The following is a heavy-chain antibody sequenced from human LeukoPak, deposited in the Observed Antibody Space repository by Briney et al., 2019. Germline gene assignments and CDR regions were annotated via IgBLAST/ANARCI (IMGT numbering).Heavy chain of an antibody. J-gene: IGHJ3*02. D-gene: IGHD3-22*01. CDR2: INHSGST. V-gene: IGHV4-34*01. CDR1: GGSFSGYY. Sequence: SETLSLTCAVYGGSFSGYYWSWIRQPPGKGLEWIGEINHSGSTNYNPSLKSRVTISVDTSKNQFSLKLSSVTAADTAVYYCARDLKPPYSRGSHDIWGQGTMVTVSS. CDR3: ARDLKPPYSRGSHDI.